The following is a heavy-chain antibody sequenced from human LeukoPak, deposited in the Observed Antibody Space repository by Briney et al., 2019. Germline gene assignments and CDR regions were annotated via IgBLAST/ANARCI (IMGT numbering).Heavy chain of an antibody. V-gene: IGHV4-31*03. Sequence: SDTLSHTCTVSGGSNSRGGYYWSWIRQPPGKGLEGIGYIYYSGSTYYNPSLKSRVNISVDTSKNQFSLKLSSVTAADTRVFFGARFHIAAVGNCALDIWPQGTIDSV. CDR1: GGSNSRGGYY. CDR3: ARFHIAAVGNCALDI. CDR2: IYYSGST. D-gene: IGHD6-13*01. J-gene: IGHJ3*02.